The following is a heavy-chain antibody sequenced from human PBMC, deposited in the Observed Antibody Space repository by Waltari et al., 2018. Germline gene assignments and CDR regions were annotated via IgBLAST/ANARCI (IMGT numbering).Heavy chain of an antibody. CDR3: ATDTGALWMDV. Sequence: QVQLVQSWAEVKKPGASVKISCKTSDYTFASPYVHWVRQAPGQGLEWMGIINTSGGSTIYAQRFQGRVTMTRDTSTSTVYMELSSLKSEDTAVYYCATDTGALWMDVWGQGTTVTVSS. V-gene: IGHV1-46*01. CDR1: DYTFASPY. D-gene: IGHD2-21*01. J-gene: IGHJ6*02. CDR2: INTSGGST.